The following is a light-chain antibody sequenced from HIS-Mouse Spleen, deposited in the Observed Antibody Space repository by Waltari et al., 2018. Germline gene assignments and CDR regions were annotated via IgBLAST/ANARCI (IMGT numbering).Light chain of an antibody. CDR3: SSYAGSNNVV. V-gene: IGLV2-8*01. J-gene: IGLJ2*01. CDR1: SRDVGVYYY. Sequence: QSALTQPPSASGSPGQSVTISCTVTSRDVGVYYYVSWYQQHPGKAPKLMIYEVSKRPSGVPDRFSGSKSGNTASLTVSGLQAEDEADYYCSSYAGSNNVVFGGGTKLTVL. CDR2: EVS.